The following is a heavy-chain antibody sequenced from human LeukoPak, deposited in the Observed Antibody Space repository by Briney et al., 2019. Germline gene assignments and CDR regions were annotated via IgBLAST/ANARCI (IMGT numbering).Heavy chain of an antibody. CDR1: GGSFSGHY. CDR2: IYYSGST. D-gene: IGHD3-9*01. V-gene: IGHV4-34*01. Sequence: SETLSLTCAVYGGSFSGHYWSWIRQPPGKGLEWIGSIYYSGSTYYNPSLKSRVTISVDTSKNQFSLKLSSVTAADTAVYYCARALKYYDILTGYYPGKYYFDYWGQGTLVTVSS. CDR3: ARALKYYDILTGYYPGKYYFDY. J-gene: IGHJ4*02.